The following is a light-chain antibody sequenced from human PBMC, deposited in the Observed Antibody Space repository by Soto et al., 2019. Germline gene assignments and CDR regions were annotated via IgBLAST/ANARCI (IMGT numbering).Light chain of an antibody. V-gene: IGKV3-20*01. Sequence: EIVLTQSPGTVSLSPVEIATLSFMASQSVISYYLAWYQQKPGQAPRLVIYDASSRATGIPDRFSGSGYGTDFTLTISRLEPEDFAVYYCQQYGSSPPSITFGQGTRLEIK. CDR1: QSVISYY. CDR2: DAS. J-gene: IGKJ5*01. CDR3: QQYGSSPPSIT.